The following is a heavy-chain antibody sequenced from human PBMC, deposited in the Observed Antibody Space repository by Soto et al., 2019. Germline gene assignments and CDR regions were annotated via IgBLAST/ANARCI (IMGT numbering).Heavy chain of an antibody. D-gene: IGHD6-13*01. Sequence: EVQLVESGGGLVQPGGSLRLSCAASGFTFSDHYMDWVRQAPGKGLEWVGRTRNKANSYTTEYAASVKGRFTISRDDSKSSLYLQMNSLKTEDTAVYYCARPQSSSWYGSYFDYWGQGTLVTVSS. CDR1: GFTFSDHY. J-gene: IGHJ4*02. CDR2: TRNKANSYTT. V-gene: IGHV3-72*01. CDR3: ARPQSSSWYGSYFDY.